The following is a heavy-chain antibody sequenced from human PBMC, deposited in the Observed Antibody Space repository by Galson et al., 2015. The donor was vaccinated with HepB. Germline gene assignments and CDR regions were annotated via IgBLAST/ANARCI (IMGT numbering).Heavy chain of an antibody. D-gene: IGHD3-22*01. CDR2: ISAYNGNT. J-gene: IGHJ3*02. Sequence: QSGAEVKKPGASVKVSCKASGYTFTSYGISWVRQAPGQGLEWMGWISAYNGNTNYAQKLQGRVTMTRNTSISTAYMELSSLRSEDTAVYYCARGRPGYYDSSGYYYVPHAFDIWGQGTMVTVSS. CDR1: GYTFTSYG. CDR3: ARGRPGYYDSSGYYYVPHAFDI. V-gene: IGHV1-18*01.